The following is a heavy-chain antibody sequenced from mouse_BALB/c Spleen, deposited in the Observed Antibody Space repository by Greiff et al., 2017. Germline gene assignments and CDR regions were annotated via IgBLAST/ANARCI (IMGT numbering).Heavy chain of an antibody. Sequence: EVKVVESGPSLVKPSQTLSLTCSVTGDSITSGYWNWIRKFPGNKLEYMGYISYSGSTYYNPSLKSRISITRDTSKNQYYLQLNSVTTEDTATYYCARRGYGNYGWFAYWGQGTLVTVSA. V-gene: IGHV3-8*02. D-gene: IGHD2-10*02. CDR2: ISYSGST. CDR3: ARRGYGNYGWFAY. CDR1: GDSITSGY. J-gene: IGHJ3*01.